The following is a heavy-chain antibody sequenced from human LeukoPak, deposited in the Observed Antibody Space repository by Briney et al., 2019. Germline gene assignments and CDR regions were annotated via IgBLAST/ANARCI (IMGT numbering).Heavy chain of an antibody. V-gene: IGHV4-39*07. D-gene: IGHD3-22*01. Sequence: SETLSLTCTVSGGSISSSSYYWGWIRQPPGKGLEWIGSIYYSGSTYYNPSLKSRVTISVDTSKNQFSLKLSSVTAADTAVYYCARDRNYYDSSGYYVFDYWGQGTLVTVSS. J-gene: IGHJ4*02. CDR3: ARDRNYYDSSGYYVFDY. CDR1: GGSISSSSYY. CDR2: IYYSGST.